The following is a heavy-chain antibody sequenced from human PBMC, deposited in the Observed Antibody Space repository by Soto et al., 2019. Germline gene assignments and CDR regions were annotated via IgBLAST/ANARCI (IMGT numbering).Heavy chain of an antibody. CDR2: IKSKTYGGTK. J-gene: IGHJ4*02. V-gene: IGHV3-15*07. CDR1: GFTFSNAW. Sequence: GGSLRLSCAASGFTFSNAWMNWVRQAPGKGLEWVGRIKSKTYGGTKDYASPVKGRFTISRDDSKNTLYLQMNSLKTEDTAVYYCTTDPNIVVVPAAYYFDYWGQGTLVTVSS. D-gene: IGHD2-2*01. CDR3: TTDPNIVVVPAAYYFDY.